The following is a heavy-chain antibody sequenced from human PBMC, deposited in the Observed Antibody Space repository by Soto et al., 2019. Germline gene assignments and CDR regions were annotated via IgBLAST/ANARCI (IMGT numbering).Heavy chain of an antibody. D-gene: IGHD2-21*02. CDR3: ARHPSDFWFDP. CDR2: IYYSWST. CDR1: GGSISSSSHF. V-gene: IGHV4-39*01. Sequence: QLQLQESGPGLVKPSETLSLTCTVSGGSISSSSHFWGWIRQPPGKGLEGIGSIYYSWSTYYNPFHKSPVTVSVDTSTNQYSKKVSSVTAADTAVYYCARHPSDFWFDPWGQGTLVTVSS. J-gene: IGHJ5*02.